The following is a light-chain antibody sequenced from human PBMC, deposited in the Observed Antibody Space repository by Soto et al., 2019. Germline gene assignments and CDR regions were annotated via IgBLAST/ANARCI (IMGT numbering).Light chain of an antibody. V-gene: IGKV1-5*01. CDR1: QSIRNS. J-gene: IGKJ1*01. CDR2: DAS. Sequence: GDRVTLTCRASQSIRNSLAWYQQKPGQAPRLLIFDASRLESGVPSRLSGSGSGTEFTLTISSLQPDDFATYYCQQYSSYSLTFGQGTKVDIK. CDR3: QQYSSYSLT.